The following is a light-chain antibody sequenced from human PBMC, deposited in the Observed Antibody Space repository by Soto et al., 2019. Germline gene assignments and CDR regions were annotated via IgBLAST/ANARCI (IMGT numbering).Light chain of an antibody. V-gene: IGKV3-11*01. CDR3: QQRSNWPPAIT. CDR1: QSVSSY. CDR2: DAS. Sequence: EIVLTQSPATLSLSPGERATLSCRASQSVSSYLAWYQQKPGQAPRLLIYDASNRATGIPARFSGSGSGTDFTLTISRLEPEDFAVYYCQQRSNWPPAITFGQGTRMEMK. J-gene: IGKJ5*01.